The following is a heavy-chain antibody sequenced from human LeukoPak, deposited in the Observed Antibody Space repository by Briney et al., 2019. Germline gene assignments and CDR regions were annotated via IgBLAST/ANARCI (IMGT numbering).Heavy chain of an antibody. CDR2: INPNSGGT. J-gene: IGHJ4*02. CDR3: ARGDYYGSGSYYKR. Sequence: ASVKVSCTASGYTFTGYYMHWVRQAPGQGLEWMGWINPNSGGTNYAQKFQGRVTMTRDTSISTAYMELSRLRSDDTAVYYCARGDYYGSGSYYKRWGQGTLVTVSS. CDR1: GYTFTGYY. D-gene: IGHD3-10*01. V-gene: IGHV1-2*02.